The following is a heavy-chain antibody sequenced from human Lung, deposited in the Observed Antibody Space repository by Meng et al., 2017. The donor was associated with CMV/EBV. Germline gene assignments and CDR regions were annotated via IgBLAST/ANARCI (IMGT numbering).Heavy chain of an antibody. Sequence: ESLKISCAASGFTVSSNYMSWVRQAPGKGLEWVSVIYSGGSTYYADSVKGRFTISRDNSKNTLYLQMNSLRAEDTAVYYCARIVVPAAIDYWGQGTLVTVSS. V-gene: IGHV3-53*01. CDR1: GFTVSSNY. CDR2: IYSGGST. J-gene: IGHJ4*02. D-gene: IGHD2-2*02. CDR3: ARIVVPAAIDY.